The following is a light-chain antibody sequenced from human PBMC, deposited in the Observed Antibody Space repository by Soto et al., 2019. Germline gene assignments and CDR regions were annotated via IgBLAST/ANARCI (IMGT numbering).Light chain of an antibody. Sequence: IQLTQSPSVLSASVGDTVTIICRASQALSNYLAWYQQKPGKAPDLLIYSASTLQSGVPSRFSGSGSETEFSLTIRALQPEDFATYYCQQLSRYPLTFGGGTKVDIK. J-gene: IGKJ4*01. V-gene: IGKV1-9*01. CDR2: SAS. CDR1: QALSNY. CDR3: QQLSRYPLT.